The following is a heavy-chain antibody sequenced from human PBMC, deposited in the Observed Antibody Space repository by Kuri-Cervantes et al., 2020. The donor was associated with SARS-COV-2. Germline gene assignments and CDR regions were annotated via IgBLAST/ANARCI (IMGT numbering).Heavy chain of an antibody. V-gene: IGHV1-18*01. CDR1: GGTFSSDG. D-gene: IGHD2-8*01. CDR2: IGVYSGNT. CDR3: ARAGIQMVYAIDYYDYYMDV. Sequence: ASVKVSCKASGGTFSSDGISWVRQAPGQGLEWMGWIGVYSGNTNYAQKFQGRVTMTTDTSTTTAYMDLRSLRSDDTAVYYCARAGIQMVYAIDYYDYYMDVWGKGTTVTVSS. J-gene: IGHJ6*03.